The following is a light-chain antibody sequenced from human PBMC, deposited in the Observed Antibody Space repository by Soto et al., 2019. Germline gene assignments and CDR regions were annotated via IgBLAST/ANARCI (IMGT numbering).Light chain of an antibody. CDR1: QSVTSN. Sequence: EIVMTQSPATLSVSPGERVTLSCRASQSVTSNLAWYHHTPGQSPRLLSSGASSGATGLPSRFSGSGSGTDFTLTINSLQSEDAAVYYCQQYHHWPGTFGGGTQVASK. V-gene: IGKV3-15*01. J-gene: IGKJ4*01. CDR3: QQYHHWPGT. CDR2: GAS.